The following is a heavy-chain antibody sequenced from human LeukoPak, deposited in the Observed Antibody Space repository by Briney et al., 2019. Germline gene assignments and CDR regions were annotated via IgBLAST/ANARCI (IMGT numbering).Heavy chain of an antibody. D-gene: IGHD6-19*01. Sequence: SETLSLTCTVSGGSISTYYWSWLRQPPGKGLEWIGYVHYIGTTNYNPSLKSRVTISVDTSKNQFSLKLSSVTAADTAVYYCARDRSGGYNWFDPWGQGTLVTVSS. CDR2: VHYIGTT. V-gene: IGHV4-59*01. CDR3: ARDRSGGYNWFDP. CDR1: GGSISTYY. J-gene: IGHJ5*02.